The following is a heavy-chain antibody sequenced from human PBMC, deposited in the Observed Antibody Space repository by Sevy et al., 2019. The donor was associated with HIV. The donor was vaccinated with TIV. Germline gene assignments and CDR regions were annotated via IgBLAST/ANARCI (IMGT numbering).Heavy chain of an antibody. V-gene: IGHV1-69*04. D-gene: IGHD6-6*01. Sequence: ASVKVSCKASGGTFSSYAISWVRQAPGQGLEWMGRIIPILGIANYAQKFQGRVMITAYKSTSTAYMELSSLRSEGTAVYYCAREDSSSSFGAFDIWGQGTMVTVSS. J-gene: IGHJ3*02. CDR3: AREDSSSSFGAFDI. CDR2: IIPILGIA. CDR1: GGTFSSYA.